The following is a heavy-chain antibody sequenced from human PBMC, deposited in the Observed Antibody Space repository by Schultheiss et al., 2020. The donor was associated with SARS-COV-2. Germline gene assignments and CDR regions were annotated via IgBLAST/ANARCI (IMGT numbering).Heavy chain of an antibody. J-gene: IGHJ4*02. D-gene: IGHD3-3*01. Sequence: SGPTLVKPTQTLTLTCTFSGFSLSTSGVGVGWIRQPPGKALEWLALIYWDDDKRYSPSLKSRLTITKDTSKNQVVLTMTNMDPVDTATYYCARIPRGYYDFWSGLQGYYFDYWGQGTLVTVSS. CDR2: IYWDDDK. V-gene: IGHV2-5*02. CDR3: ARIPRGYYDFWSGLQGYYFDY. CDR1: GFSLSTSGVG.